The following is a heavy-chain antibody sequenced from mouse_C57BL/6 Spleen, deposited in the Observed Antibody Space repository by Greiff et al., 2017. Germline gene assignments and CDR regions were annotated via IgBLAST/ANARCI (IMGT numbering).Heavy chain of an antibody. CDR2: IHPNSGST. CDR1: GYTFTSYW. J-gene: IGHJ4*01. D-gene: IGHD4-1*02. CDR3: ASPGQLGYAMDY. V-gene: IGHV1-64*01. Sequence: VQLQQPGAELVKPGASVKLSCKASGYTFTSYWMHWVKQRPGQGLEWIGMIHPNSGSTNYNEKFKSKATLTVDKSSSTAYMQLSSLTSEDSAVYYCASPGQLGYAMDYWGQGTSVTVSS.